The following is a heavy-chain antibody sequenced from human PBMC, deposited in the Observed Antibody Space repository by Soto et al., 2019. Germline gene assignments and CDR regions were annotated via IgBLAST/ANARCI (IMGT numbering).Heavy chain of an antibody. J-gene: IGHJ6*02. Sequence: ASVKVSCKASSYIFTNYGISWVRQAPGQGLEWMGWISAYNGNTNYAQKLRGRVTMTTDTSTSTTYMELRSLRSDDTAVYYCARGFAPVNLDVWGQGTTVTVSS. CDR3: ARGFAPVNLDV. V-gene: IGHV1-18*01. CDR1: SYIFTNYG. CDR2: ISAYNGNT. D-gene: IGHD4-17*01.